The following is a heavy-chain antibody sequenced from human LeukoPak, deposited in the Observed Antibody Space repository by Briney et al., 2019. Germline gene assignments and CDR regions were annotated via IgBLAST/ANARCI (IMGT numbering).Heavy chain of an antibody. CDR1: GFTVSSNY. CDR3: ARAEGITMVRGVLDAFDI. J-gene: IGHJ3*02. Sequence: GGSLRLSCAASGFTVSSNYMSWVRQAPGKGLEWVSVIYSGGSTYYADSVKGRFTISRDNSKNTLYLQMNSLRAEDTAVYYCARAEGITMVRGVLDAFDIWGQGTMVTVSS. CDR2: IYSGGST. V-gene: IGHV3-53*01. D-gene: IGHD3-10*01.